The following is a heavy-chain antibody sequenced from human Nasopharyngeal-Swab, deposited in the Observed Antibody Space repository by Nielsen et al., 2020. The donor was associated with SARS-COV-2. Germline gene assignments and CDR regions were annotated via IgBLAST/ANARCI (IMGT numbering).Heavy chain of an antibody. V-gene: IGHV3-21*01. CDR1: GFTFSSYS. CDR2: ISSSSSYI. J-gene: IGHJ4*02. Sequence: GSLRLSCAASGFTFSSYSMNWVRQAPGKGLEWVSSISSSSSYIYYADSVKGRFTISRDNAKNSLYLQMNSLRAEDTAVYYCARYYGSGWGYFDYWGQGTLVTVSS. D-gene: IGHD6-19*01. CDR3: ARYYGSGWGYFDY.